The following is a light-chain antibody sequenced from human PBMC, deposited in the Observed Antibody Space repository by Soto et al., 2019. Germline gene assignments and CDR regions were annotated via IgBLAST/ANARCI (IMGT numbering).Light chain of an antibody. Sequence: EIVLTQSPGTLSLSPGERATLSCRASQSVSSSYLAWYQQKPGQAPRLLIYGASSRATGIPDRFSGSGSGTDFTLTISRLEPEDVAVYYCQQYGSSPPEGTFGQGTKVEIK. J-gene: IGKJ1*01. CDR1: QSVSSSY. CDR3: QQYGSSPPEGT. V-gene: IGKV3-20*01. CDR2: GAS.